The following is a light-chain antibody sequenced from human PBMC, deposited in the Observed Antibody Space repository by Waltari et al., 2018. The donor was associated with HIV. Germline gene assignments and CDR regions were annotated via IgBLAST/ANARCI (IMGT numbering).Light chain of an antibody. V-gene: IGLV1-44*01. CDR2: SSN. Sequence: QSVLTQPPSASGTPGQRVTISCSGSSSNIERNTVNCYQQFPGTTPKVVIYSSNQRASGVPDRFSGARSGTAASLAISVLQAEDEAHYYCAAWDDSLDGYVFGPGTEVTVL. J-gene: IGLJ1*01. CDR3: AAWDDSLDGYV. CDR1: SSNIERNT.